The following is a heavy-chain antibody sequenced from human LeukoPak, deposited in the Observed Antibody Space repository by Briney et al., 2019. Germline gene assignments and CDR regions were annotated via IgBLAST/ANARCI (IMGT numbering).Heavy chain of an antibody. CDR2: ISYDGSNK. D-gene: IGHD6-19*01. CDR3: ASPGSGWHF. Sequence: GGSLRLSCAASGFTFSSYDMHWVRQAPGKGLEWVAVISYDGSNKYYADSVKGRFTISRDNSKNTLYLQMNSLRAEDTAVYYCASPGSGWHFWGQGTLVTVSS. V-gene: IGHV3-30*04. J-gene: IGHJ4*02. CDR1: GFTFSSYD.